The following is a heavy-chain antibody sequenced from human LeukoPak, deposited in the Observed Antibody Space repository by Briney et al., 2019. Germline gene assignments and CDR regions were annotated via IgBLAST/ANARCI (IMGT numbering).Heavy chain of an antibody. CDR1: GFTFSSYG. V-gene: IGHV3-33*03. CDR2: IWYDRSNK. J-gene: IGHJ4*02. D-gene: IGHD5-24*01. CDR3: AKDRMATITGFDY. Sequence: GGSLRLSCAASGFTFSSYGMHWVRQAPGKGLEWVAVIWYDRSNKYYADSVKGRFTISRDKSKNTLYLQMNSLRAEDTAVYYCAKDRMATITGFDYWGQGTLVTVSS.